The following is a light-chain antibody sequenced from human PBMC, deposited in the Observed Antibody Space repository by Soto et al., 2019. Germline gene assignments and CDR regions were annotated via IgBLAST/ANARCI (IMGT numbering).Light chain of an antibody. Sequence: DIQMTQSPSTLSASVGDRVTITCRASQTISSWLAWYQQKPGKAPKLLIYDVSTLGSGVPSRFSGSGSGTDFTLTISSLQPEDFATYYCQQYNSSPWTFGQGTKVDIK. CDR2: DVS. J-gene: IGKJ1*01. V-gene: IGKV1-5*01. CDR3: QQYNSSPWT. CDR1: QTISSW.